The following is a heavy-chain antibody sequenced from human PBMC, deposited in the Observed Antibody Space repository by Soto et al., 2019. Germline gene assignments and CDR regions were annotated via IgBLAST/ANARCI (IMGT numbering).Heavy chain of an antibody. CDR3: ARDIAVAGSNWFDP. J-gene: IGHJ5*02. CDR1: GGTFSSYA. D-gene: IGHD6-19*01. CDR2: IIPIFGTA. Sequence: SVKVSCKASGGTFSSYAISWVLQAPGQGLEWMGGIIPIFGTANYAQKFQGRVTITADKSTSTAYMELSGLRSEDTAVYYCARDIAVAGSNWFDPWGQGTLVTVSS. V-gene: IGHV1-69*06.